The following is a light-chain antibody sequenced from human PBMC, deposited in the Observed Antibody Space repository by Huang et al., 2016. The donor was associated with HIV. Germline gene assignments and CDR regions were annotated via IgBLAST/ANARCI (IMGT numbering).Light chain of an antibody. CDR1: QGLVYGDGNTF. CDR2: KVA. CDR3: MQGTHWPPT. V-gene: IGKV2-30*01. J-gene: IGKJ4*01. Sequence: DVVMTQSPLSLPVSLGQPAAISCRSSQGLVYGDGNTFLNWFHQRPGQSPRRLIYKVAKRDSGVRDRFSGSGSGTDFTLKISRVEAEDVGVYYCMQGTHWPPTFGGGTKVEIK.